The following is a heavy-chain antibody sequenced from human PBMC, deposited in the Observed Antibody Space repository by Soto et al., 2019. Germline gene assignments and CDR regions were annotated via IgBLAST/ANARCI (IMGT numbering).Heavy chain of an antibody. CDR2: IYFTGST. J-gene: IGHJ4*02. CDR3: TRGRYCSGGGCYSDY. V-gene: IGHV4-59*08. CDR1: GDSMSSHY. Sequence: PSETLSLTCTVSGDSMSSHYWNWVRQTPGKGLEWIGCIYFTGSTIYNPSLESRVTMSVDSSKNQFSLRMNSVTAADTAVYYCTRGRYCSGGGCYSDYWGLGTLVTVSS. D-gene: IGHD2-15*01.